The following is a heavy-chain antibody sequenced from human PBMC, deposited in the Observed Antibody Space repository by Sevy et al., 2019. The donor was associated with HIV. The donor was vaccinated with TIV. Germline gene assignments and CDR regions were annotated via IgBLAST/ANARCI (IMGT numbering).Heavy chain of an antibody. J-gene: IGHJ6*02. Sequence: GGSLRLSCAASGFTFSSYWMHWVRQAPGKGLVWVSRINSDGSSTSYADSVKGRFTISRDNAKNTLYLQMNSLRAEDTAVYYGARDGSRPNYGMDVWGQGTTVTVSS. D-gene: IGHD1-1*01. V-gene: IGHV3-74*01. CDR2: INSDGSST. CDR1: GFTFSSYW. CDR3: ARDGSRPNYGMDV.